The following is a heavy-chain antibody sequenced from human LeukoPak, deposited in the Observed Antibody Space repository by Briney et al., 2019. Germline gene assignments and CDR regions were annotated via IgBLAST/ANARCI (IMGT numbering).Heavy chain of an antibody. CDR1: GFTFSSYA. D-gene: IGHD5-12*01. CDR2: ISGSGGST. J-gene: IGHJ4*02. V-gene: IGHV3-23*01. Sequence: GGSLRLSCAVSGFTFSSYAMSWVRQAPGKGLEWVSAISGSGGSTYYADSVKGRFTISRDNSKNTLYLQMNSLRAEDTAVYYCAKVGGYDWRYGDYAYYFDYWGQGTLVTVSS. CDR3: AKVGGYDWRYGDYAYYFDY.